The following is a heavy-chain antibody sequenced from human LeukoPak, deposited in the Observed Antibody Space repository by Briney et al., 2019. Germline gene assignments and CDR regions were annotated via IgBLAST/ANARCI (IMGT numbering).Heavy chain of an antibody. CDR1: GYTFINFE. J-gene: IGHJ5*02. Sequence: GASVKVSCKASGYTFINFEIHWVRRATGQGLEWMGWMNPHTGKATYAQKFQGRVSMTRDTSKTTAYMELSSLRSEDTALYFCARGNTMVRGLTIGRRLKWFDPWGQGTLVTVSS. D-gene: IGHD3-10*01. CDR2: MNPHTGKA. CDR3: ARGNTMVRGLTIGRRLKWFDP. V-gene: IGHV1-8*02.